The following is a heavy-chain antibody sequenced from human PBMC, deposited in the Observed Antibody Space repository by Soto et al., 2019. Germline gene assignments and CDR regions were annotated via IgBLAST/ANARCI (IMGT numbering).Heavy chain of an antibody. CDR2: IYPGDSDT. V-gene: IGHV5-51*01. J-gene: IGHJ6*02. D-gene: IGHD5-18*01. CDR1: GYSFTSYW. Sequence: GESLKISCKGSGYSFTSYWIGWVRQMPGKGLEWMGIIYPGDSDTRYSPSFQGQVTISADKSISTAYLQWSSLKASDTAMYHCARLMDTARAYYCYYGMDVWGQGTTVTVSS. CDR3: ARLMDTARAYYCYYGMDV.